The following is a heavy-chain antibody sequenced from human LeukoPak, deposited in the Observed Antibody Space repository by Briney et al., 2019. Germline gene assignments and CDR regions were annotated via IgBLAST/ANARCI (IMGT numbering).Heavy chain of an antibody. CDR3: ARVSSGWYLNNFDY. D-gene: IGHD6-19*01. Sequence: GGSLRLSCAASGFTFSSYWMSWVRQAPGKGLEWVANIRQDGSEKYYVDSVKGRFTISRDNAKNSLYLQMNSLRAEDTALYYCARVSSGWYLNNFDYWGQGTLVTVSS. CDR1: GFTFSSYW. CDR2: IRQDGSEK. J-gene: IGHJ4*02. V-gene: IGHV3-7*01.